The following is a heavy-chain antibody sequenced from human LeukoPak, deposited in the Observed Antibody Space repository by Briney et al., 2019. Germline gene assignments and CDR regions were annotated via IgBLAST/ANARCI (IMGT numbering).Heavy chain of an antibody. CDR3: ARVALRPIDYSNPEFDP. J-gene: IGHJ5*02. CDR1: GFTLSSYS. V-gene: IGHV3-48*01. D-gene: IGHD4-11*01. Sequence: GGSLRLSCAASGFTLSSYSMNWVRQAPGQGLEWVSYITSDSVTMFYADSVKGRFTASRDNAENSMYLQMNSLRAEDTAVYYCARVALRPIDYSNPEFDPWGQGTLVTVSS. CDR2: ITSDSVTM.